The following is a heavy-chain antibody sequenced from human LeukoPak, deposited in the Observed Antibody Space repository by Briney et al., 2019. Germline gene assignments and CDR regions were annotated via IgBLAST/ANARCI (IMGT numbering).Heavy chain of an antibody. J-gene: IGHJ4*02. Sequence: GGSLRLSCAASGFTFSSYGMHWVRQAPGKGLEWVAVISYDGSNKYYADSVKGRFTISRDNSKNTLYLQMNSLRAEDTAVYYCAKDGRGLRLWYYFDYWGQGTLVTVSS. D-gene: IGHD5-12*01. V-gene: IGHV3-30*18. CDR1: GFTFSSYG. CDR3: AKDGRGLRLWYYFDY. CDR2: ISYDGSNK.